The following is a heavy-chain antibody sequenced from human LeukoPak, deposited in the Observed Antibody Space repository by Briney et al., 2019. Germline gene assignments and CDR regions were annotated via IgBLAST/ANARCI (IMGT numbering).Heavy chain of an antibody. Sequence: GASVKVSCKASGYTFTGYYMYWVRQAPGQGLEWMGWINPNSGGTNYAQRFQGRVTMTRDTSISTAYMELSRLRSDATAVYYCARVSDSSGPGTFDYWGQGTLVTVSS. CDR2: INPNSGGT. V-gene: IGHV1-2*02. J-gene: IGHJ4*02. CDR1: GYTFTGYY. CDR3: ARVSDSSGPGTFDY. D-gene: IGHD3-22*01.